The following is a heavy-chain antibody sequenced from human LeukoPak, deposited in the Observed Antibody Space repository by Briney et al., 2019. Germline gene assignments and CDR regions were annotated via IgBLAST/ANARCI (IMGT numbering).Heavy chain of an antibody. D-gene: IGHD3-3*01. J-gene: IGHJ4*02. CDR3: ARATGFEWLLIDY. CDR1: GFTFSSYG. Sequence: PGGSLRLSCAASGFTFSSYGMHWVRQAPGKGLEWVAVIWYDGSNKYYAGSVKGRFTISRDNSKNTLYLQMNSLRAEDTAVYYCARATGFEWLLIDYWGQGTLVTVSS. CDR2: IWYDGSNK. V-gene: IGHV3-33*01.